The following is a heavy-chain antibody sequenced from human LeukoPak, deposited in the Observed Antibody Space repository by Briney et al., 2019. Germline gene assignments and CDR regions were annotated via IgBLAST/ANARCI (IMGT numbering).Heavy chain of an antibody. CDR2: ISSSGLYI. Sequence: PGGSLRLSCTASEFSLGDYEIHWVRQAPGKGLEWLSYISSSGLYIHYADSVKGRFNVSRDNGKEEVSLQMKSLRADDTAVYYCATAHGLRYFMGVWGKGTTVTVSS. D-gene: IGHD3-9*01. CDR1: EFSLGDYE. V-gene: IGHV3-48*03. CDR3: ATAHGLRYFMGV. J-gene: IGHJ6*03.